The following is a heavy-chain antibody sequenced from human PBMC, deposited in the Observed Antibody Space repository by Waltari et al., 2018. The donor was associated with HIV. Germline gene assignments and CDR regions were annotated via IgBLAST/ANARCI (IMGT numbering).Heavy chain of an antibody. CDR3: TTDYYGSGSISYYYYGMDV. CDR2: IKSKTDGGTT. CDR1: GFTFSNAW. Sequence: EVQLVESGGGLVKPGGSLRLSCAASGFTFSNAWMRWVRQATGKRLVRVGRIKSKTDGGTTDYAAPVKGRFTISRDDSKNTLYLQMNSLKTEDTAVYYCTTDYYGSGSISYYYYGMDVWGQGTTVTVSS. V-gene: IGHV3-15*01. J-gene: IGHJ6*02. D-gene: IGHD3-10*01.